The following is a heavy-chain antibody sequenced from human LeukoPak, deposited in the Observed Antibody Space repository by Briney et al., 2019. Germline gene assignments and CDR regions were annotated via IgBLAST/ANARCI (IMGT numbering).Heavy chain of an antibody. CDR3: ARSVAASRDY. J-gene: IGHJ4*02. D-gene: IGHD2-15*01. V-gene: IGHV3-20*04. CDR2: INWNGGST. CDR1: GFTFSSYS. Sequence: GGSLRLSCAASGFTFSSYSMNWVRQAPGKGLEWVSGINWNGGSTGYADSVKGRFTISRDNAKNSLYLQMNSLRAEDTALYYCARSVAASRDYWGQGTLVTVSS.